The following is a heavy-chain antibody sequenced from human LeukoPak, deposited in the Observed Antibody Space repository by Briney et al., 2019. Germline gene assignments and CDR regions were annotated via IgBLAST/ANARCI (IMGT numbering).Heavy chain of an antibody. CDR3: ARYAPPYSGSYFDY. J-gene: IGHJ4*02. Sequence: PSETLSLTCTVSGYSISSGYYWGWIRQPPGKGLEWIGSIYHSGSTYYNPSLKSRVTISVDTSKNQFSLKLSSVTAADTAVYYCARYAPPYSGSYFDYWGQGTLVTVSS. CDR2: IYHSGST. D-gene: IGHD1-26*01. V-gene: IGHV4-38-2*02. CDR1: GYSISSGYY.